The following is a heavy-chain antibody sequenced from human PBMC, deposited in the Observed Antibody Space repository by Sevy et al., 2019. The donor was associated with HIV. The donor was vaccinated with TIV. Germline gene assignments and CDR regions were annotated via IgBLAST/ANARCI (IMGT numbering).Heavy chain of an antibody. CDR3: ARRVAGAGQGNEYFEH. J-gene: IGHJ1*01. CDR2: ISYGGST. CDR1: GGSITDKKYY. D-gene: IGHD6-19*01. Sequence: SETLSLTCTVSGGSITDKKYYWAWIRQPPGEGLEWIGSISYGGSTYYNPSLQGRVTLSVDTCKNQFSLILSSVTAADTAKYYCARRVAGAGQGNEYFEHWGRGTLVTVSS. V-gene: IGHV4-39*01.